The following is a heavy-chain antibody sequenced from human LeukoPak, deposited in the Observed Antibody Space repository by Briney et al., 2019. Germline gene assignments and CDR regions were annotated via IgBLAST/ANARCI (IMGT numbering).Heavy chain of an antibody. CDR1: GFTFSAYA. CDR2: ISGSGSTT. J-gene: IGHJ4*01. V-gene: IGHV3-23*01. CDR3: AKDVRGYNRPVDR. D-gene: IGHD3-10*02. Sequence: GGSLRLSCAASGFTFSAYAMNWVRQAPGKGLEWVSSISGSGSTTYYADSVKGRFTISRDNSENTLYLQMNTLRAEDTALYYCAKDVRGYNRPVDRWGQGTLVTVSS.